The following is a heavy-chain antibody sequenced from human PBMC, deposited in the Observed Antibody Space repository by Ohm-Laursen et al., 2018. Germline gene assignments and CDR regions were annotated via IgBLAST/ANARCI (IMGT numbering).Heavy chain of an antibody. J-gene: IGHJ4*02. CDR2: ISGSGGST. CDR3: TRDMTNGNRKPLDY. V-gene: IGHV3-23*01. Sequence: SLRLSCAASGFTFSSYAMSWVRQAPGKGLEWVSAISGSGGSTYYADSVKGRFTISRDNAKNSFYLQMNSLIAGDTAVYYCTRDMTNGNRKPLDYWGRGTLVIVSS. CDR1: GFTFSSYA. D-gene: IGHD2-15*01.